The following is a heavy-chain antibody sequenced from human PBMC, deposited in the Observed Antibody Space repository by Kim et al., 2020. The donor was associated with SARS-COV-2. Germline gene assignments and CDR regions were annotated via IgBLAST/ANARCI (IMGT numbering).Heavy chain of an antibody. Sequence: GGSLRLSCAASGFTFSSYSMNWVRQAPGKGLEWVSSISSSSSYIYYADSVKGRFTIYRDNAKNSLYLQMNSLRAEDTAVYYCARPYDSSGYYSGYWGQGTLVTVSS. CDR2: ISSSSSYI. V-gene: IGHV3-21*01. D-gene: IGHD3-22*01. CDR3: ARPYDSSGYYSGY. CDR1: GFTFSSYS. J-gene: IGHJ4*02.